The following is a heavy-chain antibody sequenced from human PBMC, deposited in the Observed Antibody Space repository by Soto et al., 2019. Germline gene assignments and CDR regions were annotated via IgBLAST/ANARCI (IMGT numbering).Heavy chain of an antibody. CDR3: TRKTETTVTTRSLSYYYYGMDV. CDR2: IRSKANSYAT. V-gene: IGHV3-73*02. Sequence: EVQLVESGGGLVQPGGSLKLSCAASGFTFSGSAMHWVRQASGKGLEWVGRIRSKANSYATAYAASVKGRFTISRDDSKNTAYRQMNSLKTEDTAVYYCTRKTETTVTTRSLSYYYYGMDVWGQVTTVTVSS. D-gene: IGHD4-17*01. CDR1: GFTFSGSA. J-gene: IGHJ6*02.